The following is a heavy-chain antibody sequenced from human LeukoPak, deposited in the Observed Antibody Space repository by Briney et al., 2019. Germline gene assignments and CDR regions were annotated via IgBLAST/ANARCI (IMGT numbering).Heavy chain of an antibody. V-gene: IGHV5-51*01. J-gene: IGHJ3*01. Sequence: GESLKISCKGSGYRFNADWIAWVRQMPGKGLDWLGIIYPDDSDTRYSPSFQGQVTISADKSVRTAYLQWSSLKASDTAMYYCTRPNITSYYDSRGYDAFDVWGQGTMLTVSS. CDR2: IYPDDSDT. D-gene: IGHD3-22*01. CDR3: TRPNITSYYDSRGYDAFDV. CDR1: GYRFNADW.